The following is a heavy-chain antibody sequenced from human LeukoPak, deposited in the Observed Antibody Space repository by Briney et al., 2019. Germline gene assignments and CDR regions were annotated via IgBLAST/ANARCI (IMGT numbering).Heavy chain of an antibody. CDR1: GFTFSSYG. CDR2: IWYDGSNK. D-gene: IGHD3-3*01. J-gene: IGHJ4*02. Sequence: PGGSLRLSCAASGFTFSSYGMHWVRQAPGKGLEWVAVIWYDGSNKYYADSVKGRFTISRDNSKNTLYLQMNSLRAEDTAVYYCAREAGDFWSGYYNDRYFDYWGQGTLVTVSS. V-gene: IGHV3-33*01. CDR3: AREAGDFWSGYYNDRYFDY.